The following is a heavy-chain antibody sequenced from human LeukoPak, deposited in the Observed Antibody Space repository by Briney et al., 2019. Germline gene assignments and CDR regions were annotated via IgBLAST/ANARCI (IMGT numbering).Heavy chain of an antibody. CDR1: GSTFSNYA. V-gene: IGHV3-23*01. Sequence: RGRSLRPSCAASGSTFSNYAMIWVRQAAGKGLEWVSAISNSGSSTDYADSVKGRFTISRDNSKNTLYLQMNSLRAEDTAVYYCAKDPPRSRAIVDAFDIWGQGTLVTVSS. CDR2: ISNSGSST. D-gene: IGHD3-22*01. CDR3: AKDPPRSRAIVDAFDI. J-gene: IGHJ3*02.